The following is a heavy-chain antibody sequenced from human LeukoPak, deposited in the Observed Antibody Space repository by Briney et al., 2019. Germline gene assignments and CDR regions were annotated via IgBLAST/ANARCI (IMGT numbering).Heavy chain of an antibody. CDR3: ARPYSSGWYGVFDI. CDR1: AGSISSYY. D-gene: IGHD6-19*01. Sequence: SETLSLTCTVSAGSISSYYWSWIRQPPGKGPEWIGCISYSGSTKYNPSLKSRVTISVDTSKNQFSLKLSSVTAADTAVYYCARPYSSGWYGVFDIWGQGTMVTVSS. CDR2: ISYSGST. V-gene: IGHV4-59*08. J-gene: IGHJ3*02.